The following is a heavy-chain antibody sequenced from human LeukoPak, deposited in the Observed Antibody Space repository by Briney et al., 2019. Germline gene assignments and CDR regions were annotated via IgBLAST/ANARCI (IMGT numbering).Heavy chain of an antibody. J-gene: IGHJ4*02. D-gene: IGHD3-22*01. CDR1: GYTFTSYD. CDR2: MNPNSGNT. CDR3: ARGSYYYDSSGPSGDY. Sequence: ASVKVSCXASGYTFTSYDINWVRQATGQGLEWMGWMNPNSGNTGYAQKFQGRVTMTRNTSISTAYMELSSLRSEDTAVYYCARGSYYYDSSGPSGDYWGQGTLVTVSS. V-gene: IGHV1-8*01.